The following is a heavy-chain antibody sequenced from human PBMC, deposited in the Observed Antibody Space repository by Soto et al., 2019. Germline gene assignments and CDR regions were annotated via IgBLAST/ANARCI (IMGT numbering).Heavy chain of an antibody. D-gene: IGHD3-16*02. V-gene: IGHV3-48*02. CDR1: GFTFSSYS. CDR3: ACPRLVNAFDI. J-gene: IGHJ3*02. CDR2: ISSSSSTR. Sequence: EVQLVESGGGLVQPGGSLRLSCAASGFTFSSYSMNWVRQAPGKGLEWVSYISSSSSTRYYADSVKGRFTISRDNAKNSLYLQMNRLRDEDTAVYHWACPRLVNAFDIGGQGTMVTVSS.